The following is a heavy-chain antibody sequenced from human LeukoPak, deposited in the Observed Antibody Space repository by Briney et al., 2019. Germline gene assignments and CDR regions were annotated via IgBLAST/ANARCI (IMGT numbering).Heavy chain of an antibody. CDR3: TKNQILDDTGSWYAY. CDR1: GFTFRTYA. Sequence: GGSLRLSCGASGFTFRTYAMSWVRQAPGKGLEWVSGISDGGGRTFYAESVKGRFTVSRDNSKNTPYLRMNSLRAEDTAIYYCTKNQILDDTGSWYAYWGQGTLVTVSS. J-gene: IGHJ4*02. V-gene: IGHV3-23*01. D-gene: IGHD6-13*01. CDR2: ISDGGGRT.